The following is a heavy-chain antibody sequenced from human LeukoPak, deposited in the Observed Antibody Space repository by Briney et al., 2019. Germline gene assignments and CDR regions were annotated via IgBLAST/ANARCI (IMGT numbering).Heavy chain of an antibody. CDR2: IYYSGST. CDR1: GGSISSHY. Sequence: SETLSLTCTVSGGSISSHYWSWIRQPPGKGLEWIGYIYYSGSTNYNPSLKSRVTISVDTSKNQFSLKLSSVTAADTAVYYCASAPYCGGDCYFPFDPWGQGTLVTVSS. V-gene: IGHV4-59*11. D-gene: IGHD2-21*02. CDR3: ASAPYCGGDCYFPFDP. J-gene: IGHJ5*02.